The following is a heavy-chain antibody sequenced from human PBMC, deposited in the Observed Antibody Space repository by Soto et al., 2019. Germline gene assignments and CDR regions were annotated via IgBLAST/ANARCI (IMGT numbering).Heavy chain of an antibody. CDR2: VTADGGT. Sequence: PGGSLRLSCEGSGFTVSSHAMTWIRQAPGKGPEWVSTVTADGGTYYADSVKGRFAMSRDTSENTLYLQMNSLRAEDTAVYYCARAPGYWGQGTTVTVSS. V-gene: IGHV3-23*01. J-gene: IGHJ6*02. CDR3: ARAPGY. CDR1: GFTVSSHA. D-gene: IGHD1-26*01.